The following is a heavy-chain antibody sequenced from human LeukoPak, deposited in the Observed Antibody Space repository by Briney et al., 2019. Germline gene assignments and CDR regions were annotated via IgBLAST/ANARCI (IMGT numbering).Heavy chain of an antibody. CDR1: GGSISSSNW. V-gene: IGHV4-4*02. Sequence: PSGTLSLTCAVSGGSISSSNWWSWVRQPPGKGLEWIGEINHSGSTNYNPSLKSRVTISVDTSKNQFSLKLSSVTAADTAVYYCASRAWATRQSDYWGQGTLVTVSS. CDR3: ASRAWATRQSDY. CDR2: INHSGST. D-gene: IGHD5-12*01. J-gene: IGHJ4*02.